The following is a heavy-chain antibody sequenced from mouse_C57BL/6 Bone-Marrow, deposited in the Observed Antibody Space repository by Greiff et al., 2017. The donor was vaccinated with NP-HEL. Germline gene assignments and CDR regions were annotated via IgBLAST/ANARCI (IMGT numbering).Heavy chain of an antibody. Sequence: DVKLVESGGDLVKPGGSLKLSCAASGFTFSSYGMSWVRQTPDKRLEWVATISSGGSYTYYPDSVKGRFTISRDNAKNTLYLQMSSLKSEDTAMYYCARRRIYYDYDDYWGQGTTLTVSS. D-gene: IGHD2-4*01. CDR2: ISSGGSYT. CDR1: GFTFSSYG. J-gene: IGHJ2*01. CDR3: ARRRIYYDYDDY. V-gene: IGHV5-6*02.